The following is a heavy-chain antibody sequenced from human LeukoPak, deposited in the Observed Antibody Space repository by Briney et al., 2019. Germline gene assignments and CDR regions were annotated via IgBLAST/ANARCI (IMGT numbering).Heavy chain of an antibody. Sequence: GGSLRLSCAASGFTFSSYWMSWVRQAPGKGLEWVSAISGSGGSTYYADSVKGRFTISRDNSKNTLYLQMNSLRAEDTAVYYCAKDRVSYGSGSPDVWGKGTTVTVSS. CDR1: GFTFSSYW. CDR2: ISGSGGST. V-gene: IGHV3-23*01. CDR3: AKDRVSYGSGSPDV. D-gene: IGHD3-10*01. J-gene: IGHJ6*04.